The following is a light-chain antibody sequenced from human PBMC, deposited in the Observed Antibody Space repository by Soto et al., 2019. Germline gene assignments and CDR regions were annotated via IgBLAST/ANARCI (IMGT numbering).Light chain of an antibody. J-gene: IGLJ2*01. CDR3: ASFTRSVTVV. CDR2: DVN. CDR1: SSDVGGYND. Sequence: QSVLTQPASVSGSPGQSITISCAGTSSDVGGYNDVSWYQQHPGKVPRLIISDVNKRPSGVSDRFSGFKSGNTASLTISGIQAEDEADYYCASFTRSVTVVFGGGTKLTV. V-gene: IGLV2-14*03.